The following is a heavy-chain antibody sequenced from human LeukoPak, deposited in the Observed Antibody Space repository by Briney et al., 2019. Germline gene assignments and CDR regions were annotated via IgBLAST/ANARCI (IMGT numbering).Heavy chain of an antibody. CDR1: GFTFSTYA. Sequence: GGSLRLSCAASGFTFSTYAMHWVRQAPGKGLEYVSAINNNGGSTYYANSVKGRFTISRDNSKNTLFLQVGSLRAEDMAVYYCARGSGSYFYYYHMDVWGKGTTVTVSS. J-gene: IGHJ6*03. CDR2: INNNGGST. V-gene: IGHV3-64*01. CDR3: ARGSGSYFYYYHMDV. D-gene: IGHD1-26*01.